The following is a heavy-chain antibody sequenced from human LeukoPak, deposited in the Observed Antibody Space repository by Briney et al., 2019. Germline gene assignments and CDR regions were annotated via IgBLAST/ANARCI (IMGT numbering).Heavy chain of an antibody. CDR1: GFTFDDYT. CDR2: ISWDGGST. V-gene: IGHV3-43*01. J-gene: IGHJ4*02. Sequence: PGGSLRLSCAASGFTFDDYTMHWVRQAPGKGLEWVSLISWDGGSTYYADSVKGRFTISRDNSKNSLYLQMNSLRTEDTALYYCAKDSGDGYNYAFDYWGQGTLVTVSS. D-gene: IGHD5-24*01. CDR3: AKDSGDGYNYAFDY.